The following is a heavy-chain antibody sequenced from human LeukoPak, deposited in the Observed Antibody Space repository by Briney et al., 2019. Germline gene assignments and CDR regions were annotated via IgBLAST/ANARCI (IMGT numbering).Heavy chain of an antibody. CDR3: ARAPRDRGYCGATSCFEYMDV. CDR1: GYTFTSYG. D-gene: IGHD2-2*01. CDR2: ISAYNGNT. V-gene: IGHV1-18*01. J-gene: IGHJ6*03. Sequence: ASVKVSCKSSGYTFTSYGITWVRQVPGQGLEWMAWISAYNGNTNYAHKVQGRVTMTTDTSTSTAYMELRSLRPDDTAVYYCARAPRDRGYCGATSCFEYMDVWGRGTTVTISS.